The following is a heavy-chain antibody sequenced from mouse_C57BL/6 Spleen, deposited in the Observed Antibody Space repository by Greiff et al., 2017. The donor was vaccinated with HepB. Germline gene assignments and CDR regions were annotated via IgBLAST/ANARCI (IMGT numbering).Heavy chain of an antibody. CDR2: IDPSDSYT. Sequence: QVQLQQPGAELVRPGTSVKLSCKASGYTFTSYWMHWVKQRPGQGLEWIGVIDPSDSYTNYNQKFKGKATLTVDTSSSTAYMQLSSLTSEDSAVYYCASNGAGDYYYAMDYWGQGTSVTVSS. J-gene: IGHJ4*01. CDR3: ASNGAGDYYYAMDY. CDR1: GYTFTSYW. V-gene: IGHV1-59*01.